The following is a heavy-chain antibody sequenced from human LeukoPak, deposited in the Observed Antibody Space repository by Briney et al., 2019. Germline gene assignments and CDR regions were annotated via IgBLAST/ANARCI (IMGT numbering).Heavy chain of an antibody. CDR2: MSSSSSYI. V-gene: IGHV3-21*01. CDR3: ARAVAYYYDSSGYYHDY. J-gene: IGHJ4*02. Sequence: GGSLRLSCVASGFTFGKYWMSWVRQAPGKGLEWVSSMSSSSSYIYYADSVKGRFTISRDNAKNSLYLQMNSLRTEDTAVYYCARAVAYYYDSSGYYHDYWGQGTLVTVSS. CDR1: GFTFGKYW. D-gene: IGHD3-22*01.